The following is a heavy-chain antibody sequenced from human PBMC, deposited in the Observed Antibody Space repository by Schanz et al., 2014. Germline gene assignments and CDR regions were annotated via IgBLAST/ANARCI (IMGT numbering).Heavy chain of an antibody. CDR1: GLIFSNYV. Sequence: EVQLLESGGGLVQPGGSLRLSCAASGLIFSNYVMSWVRQAPGKGLEWVSAISGSGGSTYYADSVKGRFTISRDNSKNTLYLQMNGLRGEDTAVYYCAKKVPAYNPFDSWGQGTLVTVSS. CDR2: ISGSGGST. D-gene: IGHD1-1*01. CDR3: AKKVPAYNPFDS. V-gene: IGHV3-23*01. J-gene: IGHJ4*02.